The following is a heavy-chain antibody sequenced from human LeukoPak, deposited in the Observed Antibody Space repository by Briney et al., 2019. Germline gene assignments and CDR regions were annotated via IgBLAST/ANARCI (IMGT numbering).Heavy chain of an antibody. CDR1: GFTFSSYA. CDR2: SSGSSGST. Sequence: GVSLRLSCAASGFTFSSYAMSWVRQAPGKRLEWGSASSGSSGSTDYADSGKGRFHISRDNSKNKLYLQMNSLRAEDTAVYYCARVGYSGYDYDYWGQGTLVTVSS. V-gene: IGHV3-23*01. D-gene: IGHD5-12*01. J-gene: IGHJ4*02. CDR3: ARVGYSGYDYDY.